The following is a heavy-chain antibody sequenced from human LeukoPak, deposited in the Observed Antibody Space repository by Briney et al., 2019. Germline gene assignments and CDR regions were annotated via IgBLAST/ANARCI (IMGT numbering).Heavy chain of an antibody. CDR2: INPDGGRT. D-gene: IGHD4-17*01. Sequence: GASVTVSCKTSGYTFVNYYIHWVRQAPGQGLEWMGIINPDGGRTTYAQRFQGGVTMTRDTSTSTLYMELSSLRSDDTAVYYCAREGAVTKVTSIDHWGQGTLVTVSS. V-gene: IGHV1-46*01. CDR1: GYTFVNYY. CDR3: AREGAVTKVTSIDH. J-gene: IGHJ4*02.